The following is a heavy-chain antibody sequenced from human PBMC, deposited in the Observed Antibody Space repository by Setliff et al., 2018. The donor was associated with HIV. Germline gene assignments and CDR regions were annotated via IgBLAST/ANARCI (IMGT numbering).Heavy chain of an antibody. J-gene: IGHJ4*02. V-gene: IGHV3-7*05. CDR3: ASTRFGGPAAAAVVGGRIDFDN. CDR1: GFIFTDYW. CDR2: IRQDEGET. Sequence: PGGSLRLSCVTSGFIFTDYWMSWVRQAPGKGLEWVANIRQDEGETHYVDSVKGRFTISRDNAKNSLYLQMNGLGAEDTALYYCASTRFGGPAAAAVVGGRIDFDNWGRGTLVTVSS. D-gene: IGHD2-15*01.